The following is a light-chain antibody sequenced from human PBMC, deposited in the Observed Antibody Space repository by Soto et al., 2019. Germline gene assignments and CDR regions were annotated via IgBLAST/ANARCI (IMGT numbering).Light chain of an antibody. CDR3: QSADTSGTYYV. J-gene: IGLJ1*01. CDR2: KDN. V-gene: IGLV3-25*02. CDR1: ALPTQY. Sequence: SYELTQSTSVSLTPGQTARITCSGDALPTQYVYWYQQKPGQAPRLIIYKDNQRPSEIPERFSASSSGTLATLTISGIQAEDEADFYCQSADTSGTYYVFGTVKKVTVL.